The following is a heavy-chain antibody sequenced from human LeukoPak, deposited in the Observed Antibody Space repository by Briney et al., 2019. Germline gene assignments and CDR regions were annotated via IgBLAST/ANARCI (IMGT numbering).Heavy chain of an antibody. J-gene: IGHJ4*02. CDR2: MSYVGIT. V-gene: IGHV4-39*01. Sequence: SETLSLTCTVSGDSVSSTTYWWGWIRQSPGKGLEWIGSMSYVGITSYNPSLKSRATISVDTSKNQFSLMLSSVTAADTAVYYCTRLPLDYSLDHWGQGTPVSVSS. CDR1: GDSVSSTTYW. CDR3: TRLPLDYSLDH. D-gene: IGHD4-11*01.